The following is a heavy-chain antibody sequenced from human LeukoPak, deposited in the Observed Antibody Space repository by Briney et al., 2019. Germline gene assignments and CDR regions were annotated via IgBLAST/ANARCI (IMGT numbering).Heavy chain of an antibody. CDR2: IIPILGIA. CDR1: GGTFSSYA. J-gene: IGHJ4*02. Sequence: ASVKVSCKASGGTFSSYAFSWVRQAPGQGLEWMGRIIPILGIANYAQKFQGRVTITADKSTSTAYMGLSSLRSEDTAVYYCATSDSGLWDYWGQGTLVTVSS. CDR3: ATSDSGLWDY. V-gene: IGHV1-69*04. D-gene: IGHD3-16*01.